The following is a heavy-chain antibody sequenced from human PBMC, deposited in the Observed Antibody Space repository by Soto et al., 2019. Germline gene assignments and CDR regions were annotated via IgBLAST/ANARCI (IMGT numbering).Heavy chain of an antibody. CDR1: GFTFSNAW. D-gene: IGHD1-26*01. V-gene: IGHV3-15*01. Sequence: LRLSCAASGFTFSNAWMSWVRQAPGKGLEWVGRIKSKTDGGTTDYAAPVKGRFTISRDDSKNTLYLQMNSLKTEDTAVYYCTTDQVGATRRYYYYGMDVWGQGTTVTVSS. J-gene: IGHJ6*02. CDR2: IKSKTDGGTT. CDR3: TTDQVGATRRYYYYGMDV.